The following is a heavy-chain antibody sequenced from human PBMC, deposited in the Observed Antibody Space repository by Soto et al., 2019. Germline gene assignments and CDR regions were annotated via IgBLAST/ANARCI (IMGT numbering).Heavy chain of an antibody. CDR1: GGSFSDFH. Sequence: QVQLLQWGAGLLKPSETLSLTCAVYGGSFSDFHWSWIRQPPGKGLEWIAEINLRGNTNYNPSLKSRVTMSVATSQNQFSLKMTSVTAADTAVYYCARTHYSMDVWDKGTTVTVSS. CDR2: INLRGNT. CDR3: ARTHYSMDV. J-gene: IGHJ6*03. V-gene: IGHV4-34*01.